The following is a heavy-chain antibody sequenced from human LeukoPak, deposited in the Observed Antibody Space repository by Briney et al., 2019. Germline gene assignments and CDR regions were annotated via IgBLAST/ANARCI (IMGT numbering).Heavy chain of an antibody. CDR2: ISYSGST. V-gene: IGHV4-39*01. Sequence: SETLSLTCIVSGGSISSSSNYWGWIRQPPGKGLEWIGRISYSGSTYYNPSLKSRVTISVDTSKNEFSLKLSSVTATDTAIYYCARQGHSISWLFDYGGQGTLVTVSS. J-gene: IGHJ4*02. CDR1: GGSISSSSNY. CDR3: ARQGHSISWLFDY. D-gene: IGHD6-13*01.